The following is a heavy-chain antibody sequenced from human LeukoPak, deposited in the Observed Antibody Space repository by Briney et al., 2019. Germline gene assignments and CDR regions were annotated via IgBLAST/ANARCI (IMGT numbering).Heavy chain of an antibody. CDR3: ASLPYGSGSYSYYFDY. J-gene: IGHJ4*02. CDR1: GGSISSGGYY. CDR2: IYYSGST. D-gene: IGHD3-10*01. V-gene: IGHV4-31*03. Sequence: SETLSLTCTVSGGSISSGGYYWSWIRQHPGKGLKWIGYIYYSGSTYYNPSLKSRVTISVDTSKNQFSLKLSSVTAADTAVYYCASLPYGSGSYSYYFDYWGQGTLVTVSS.